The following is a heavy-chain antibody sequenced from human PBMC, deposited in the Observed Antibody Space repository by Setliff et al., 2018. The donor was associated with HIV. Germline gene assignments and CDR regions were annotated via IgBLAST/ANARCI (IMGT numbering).Heavy chain of an antibody. CDR3: AREKNGYFDP. CDR2: IYYSGST. CDR1: GGSISSYY. D-gene: IGHD2-8*01. V-gene: IGHV4-59*01. J-gene: IGHJ4*02. Sequence: SETLSLTCTVSGGSISSYYWSWIRQPPGKGLEWIGYIYYSGSTNYNPSLKSRVTISVDTSKNQFSLTVTSVTAADTAVYYCAREKNGYFDPWGQGTLVTVSS.